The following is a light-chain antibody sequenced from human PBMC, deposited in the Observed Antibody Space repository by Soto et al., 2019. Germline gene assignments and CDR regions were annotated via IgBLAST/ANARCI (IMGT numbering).Light chain of an antibody. J-gene: IGLJ1*01. Sequence: QSVLTQPPSASGTPGQGVTISCSGSSSNIGSNTVNWYQQLPGTAPKLLIYNNNQRPSGVPDRFSGSKSGTSASLAISGLQSEDEADYYCAAWDDSLNGYVFGTGTKVTVL. CDR2: NNN. CDR1: SSNIGSNT. V-gene: IGLV1-44*01. CDR3: AAWDDSLNGYV.